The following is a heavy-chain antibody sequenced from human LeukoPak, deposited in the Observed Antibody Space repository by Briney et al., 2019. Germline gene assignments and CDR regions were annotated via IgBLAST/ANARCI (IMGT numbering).Heavy chain of an antibody. D-gene: IGHD3-22*01. CDR3: ARERAIIVVGFDY. CDR2: IFYDGTNK. J-gene: IGHJ4*02. V-gene: IGHV3-30*04. CDR1: APTFDSSG. Sequence: GRCLRPSWAAAAPTFDSSGIGCVRHAPGKWMGWVAVIFYDGTNKYYAESVKGRVTIYRDNSKNTLYLQMNSLKPEDTAIYYCARERAIIVVGFDYWGQGTPVTVSS.